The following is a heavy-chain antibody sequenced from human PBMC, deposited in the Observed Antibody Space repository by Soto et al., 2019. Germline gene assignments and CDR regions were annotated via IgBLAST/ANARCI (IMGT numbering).Heavy chain of an antibody. J-gene: IGHJ4*01. V-gene: IGHV1-18*01. CDR2: ININRGDV. CDR1: GHSSTHNG. Sequence: QLQLVQSGAELKMPGASVKVSCKASGHSSTHNGISWVRRAPGQGLEWMGWININRGDVNHAPKFQGRVTLPTDTSTTTAYMELRSLRLDDTAVYFCATDDMNRGRFDFWGHGTLVTVSS. CDR3: ATDDMNRGRFDF.